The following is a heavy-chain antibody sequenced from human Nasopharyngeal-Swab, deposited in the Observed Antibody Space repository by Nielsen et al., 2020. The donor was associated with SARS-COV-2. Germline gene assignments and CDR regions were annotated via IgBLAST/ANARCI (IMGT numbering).Heavy chain of an antibody. CDR2: INPSGGST. V-gene: IGHV1-46*01. CDR1: GYTFTSYY. D-gene: IGHD3-10*01. Sequence: ASVKVSCKASGYTFTSYYMHWVRQAPGQGLEWMGIINPSGGSTSYAQKLQGRVTMTTDTSTSTAYMELRSLRSDDTAVYYCARGRGDYGSGSSNYYMDVWGKGTTVTVSS. J-gene: IGHJ6*03. CDR3: ARGRGDYGSGSSNYYMDV.